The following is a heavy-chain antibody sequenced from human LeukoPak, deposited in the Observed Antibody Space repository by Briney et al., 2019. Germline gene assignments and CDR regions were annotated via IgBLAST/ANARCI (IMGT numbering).Heavy chain of an antibody. CDR1: GGSISSSIYY. CDR3: ARSLSEDWFDP. Sequence: TSETLSLTCTVSGGSISSSIYYWGWIRQPPGTGLEWIGSIYYSGSTYYNLSLKSRVTISVDMSKNQFSLKLNSVTAADTAVYYCARSLSEDWFDPWGQGTLVTVSS. CDR2: IYYSGST. J-gene: IGHJ5*02. V-gene: IGHV4-39*07. D-gene: IGHD6-19*01.